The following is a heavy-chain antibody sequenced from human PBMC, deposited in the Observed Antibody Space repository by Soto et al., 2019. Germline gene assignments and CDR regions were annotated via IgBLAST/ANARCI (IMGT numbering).Heavy chain of an antibody. J-gene: IGHJ3*02. CDR3: ARGRGGWFINQLLNAFDI. CDR1: GGSISSYY. Sequence: SETLSLTCTVSGGSISSYYWSWIRQPPGKGLERTGYIYYSGSTNYNPSLKSRVTISVDTSKNLFSLKLSSVTAADTAVYYFARGRGGWFINQLLNAFDIWGQGTMVTVSS. V-gene: IGHV4-59*01. D-gene: IGHD2-2*01. CDR2: IYYSGST.